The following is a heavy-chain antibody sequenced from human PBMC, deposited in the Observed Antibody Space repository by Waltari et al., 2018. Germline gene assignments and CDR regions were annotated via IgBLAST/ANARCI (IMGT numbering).Heavy chain of an antibody. CDR3: AKVGEMATGWGYYGMDV. J-gene: IGHJ6*02. CDR1: GFTFDDYA. Sequence: EVQLVESGGGLVQPGRSLRLSCAASGFTFDDYAIHWVRQAPGKGLEWVSGISWNSGSIGYADSVKGRFTISRDNAKNSLYLQMNSLRAEDTALYYCAKVGEMATGWGYYGMDVWGQGTTVTVSS. D-gene: IGHD5-12*01. CDR2: ISWNSGSI. V-gene: IGHV3-9*01.